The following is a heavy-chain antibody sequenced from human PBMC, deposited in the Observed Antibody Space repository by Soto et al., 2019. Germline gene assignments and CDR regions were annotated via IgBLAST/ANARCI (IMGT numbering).Heavy chain of an antibody. J-gene: IGHJ4*02. CDR3: LKDQRHWKEFADQ. V-gene: IGHV3-74*01. D-gene: IGHD1-1*01. Sequence: EVQLVESGGGLVQPGGSLRLSCAASGFAFGSYWMHWVRQAPGKGLVWVSRISQDGTIATQADSVKGRFTISRDNAKNTLYLQMNSLRADDTAVYYCLKDQRHWKEFADQWGQGTLVTVSS. CDR1: GFAFGSYW. CDR2: ISQDGTIA.